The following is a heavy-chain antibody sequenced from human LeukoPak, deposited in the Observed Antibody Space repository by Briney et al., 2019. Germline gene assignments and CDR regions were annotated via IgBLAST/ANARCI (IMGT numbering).Heavy chain of an antibody. CDR1: GYSISSGYY. V-gene: IGHV4-38-2*02. J-gene: IGHJ4*02. Sequence: SETLSLTCTVSGYSISSGYYWGWIRQPPGKGLEWIGSIYHSGSTYYNPSLKSRVTISVDTSKNQFSLKLSSVTAADTAVYYCASSYDSSGYYGGDYFDYWGQGTLVTVSS. CDR3: ASSYDSSGYYGGDYFDY. D-gene: IGHD3-22*01. CDR2: IYHSGST.